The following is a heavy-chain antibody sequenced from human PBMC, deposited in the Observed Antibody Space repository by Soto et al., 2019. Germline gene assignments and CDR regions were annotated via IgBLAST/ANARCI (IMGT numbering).Heavy chain of an antibody. CDR1: GGSINNYY. Sequence: SETLSLTCTVSGGSINNYYWSWIRQPPGKGLEWIGYVYYTGSTNYNPSLKSRVTISVDTSKNQLFLKLNSVTAADTAVYYCARFEQYFQHWGQGTLVTVSS. J-gene: IGHJ1*01. CDR2: VYYTGST. V-gene: IGHV4-59*08. D-gene: IGHD3-9*01. CDR3: ARFEQYFQH.